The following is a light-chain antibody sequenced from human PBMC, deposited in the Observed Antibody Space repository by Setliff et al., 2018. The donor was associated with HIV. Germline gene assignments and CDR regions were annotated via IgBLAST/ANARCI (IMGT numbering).Light chain of an antibody. J-gene: IGLJ2*01. CDR3: ASYAGSDSWR. CDR1: SSDVGDYDS. CDR2: DVT. Sequence: QSALAQPASVSGSPGQSITISCTGSSSDVGDYDSVSWYQHHPGEVPKLMIYDVTKRPSGVSNRFSASKSGNTASLTISGLQAVDEADYYCASYAGSDSWRFGGGTK. V-gene: IGLV2-23*02.